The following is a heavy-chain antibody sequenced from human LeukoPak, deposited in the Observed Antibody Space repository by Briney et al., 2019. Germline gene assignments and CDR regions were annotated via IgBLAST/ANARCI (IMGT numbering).Heavy chain of an antibody. CDR3: AREEARYSSGYYPNWFDP. V-gene: IGHV1-18*01. CDR1: GSTFTSYG. Sequence: ASVKVSCKASGSTFTSYGISWVRQAPGQGLEWMGWISGYNGYTHYAHNLQGRVTMTTDTSTSTAYMELRSLRSDDTAVYYCAREEARYSSGYYPNWFDPWGQGTLVTVSS. J-gene: IGHJ5*02. D-gene: IGHD3-22*01. CDR2: ISGYNGYT.